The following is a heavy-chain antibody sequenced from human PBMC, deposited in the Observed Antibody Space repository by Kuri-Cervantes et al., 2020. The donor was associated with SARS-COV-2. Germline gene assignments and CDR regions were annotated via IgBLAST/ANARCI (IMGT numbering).Heavy chain of an antibody. V-gene: IGHV3-7*01. Sequence: GESLKISCAASGFTFSSYWMSWVRQAPGKGLEWVANIKQDGSEKYYVDSVKGRFTISRDNAKNSLYLQMNSLRAEDTAVYYCARNWLGYCSGGSCRYYYYYMDVWGKGTTVTVSS. CDR1: GFTFSSYW. CDR2: IKQDGSEK. J-gene: IGHJ6*03. CDR3: ARNWLGYCSGGSCRYYYYYMDV. D-gene: IGHD2-15*01.